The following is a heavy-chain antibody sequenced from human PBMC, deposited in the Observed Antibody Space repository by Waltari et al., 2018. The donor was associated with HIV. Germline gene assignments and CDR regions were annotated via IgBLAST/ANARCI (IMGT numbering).Heavy chain of an antibody. CDR1: GYTFIDHG. J-gene: IGHJ4*02. Sequence: QLQLVQSGGEVQKPGASVKVACQASGYTFIDHGITWVRQAPGQGLEWMAWISPYNGNTDYAQRFQGRVSVTTDTSTNTAYMELRSLRSDDTAVYFCARVAGGDYFDYWGQGTLVTVSS. CDR3: ARVAGGDYFDY. V-gene: IGHV1-18*01. D-gene: IGHD4-17*01. CDR2: ISPYNGNT.